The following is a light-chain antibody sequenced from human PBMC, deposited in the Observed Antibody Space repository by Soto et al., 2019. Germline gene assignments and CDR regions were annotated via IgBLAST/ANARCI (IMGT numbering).Light chain of an antibody. CDR3: HQYNTWPWT. J-gene: IGKJ1*01. CDR2: GAS. CDR1: QSVSSN. Sequence: EIVMTQSPATLSVSPGERATLSCRASQSVSSNLAWYQQKPGQAPRLLIYGASTRPTGIPARFSGSGSGTEFTLTISSLQSEDFAVYYCHQYNTWPWTFGQGTKVEIK. V-gene: IGKV3-15*01.